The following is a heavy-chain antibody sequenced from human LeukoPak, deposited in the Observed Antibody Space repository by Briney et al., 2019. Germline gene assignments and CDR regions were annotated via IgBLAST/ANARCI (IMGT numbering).Heavy chain of an antibody. J-gene: IGHJ4*02. CDR1: GFTFSSYG. CDR3: AKDLGYCSGTSCSAIDY. V-gene: IGHV3-30*18. Sequence: GGSLRLTCAASGFTFSSYGIHWVRQAPGKGLDWVAVISYDGSNQYFADSVKGRFTISRDNSKNTLYLQMNSLIPEDTAVYYCAKDLGYCSGTSCSAIDYWGQGTLVTVSS. D-gene: IGHD2-15*01. CDR2: ISYDGSNQ.